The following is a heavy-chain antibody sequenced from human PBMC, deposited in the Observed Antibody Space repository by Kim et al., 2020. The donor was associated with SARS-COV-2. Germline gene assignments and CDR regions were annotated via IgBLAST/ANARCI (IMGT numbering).Heavy chain of an antibody. CDR1: GFTFRSYA. CDR2: ISDSDGRT. CDR3: AIDASGVVAATSYYYYGMDV. J-gene: IGHJ6*02. V-gene: IGHV3-23*01. Sequence: GGSLRLSCAASGFTFRSYAMSWVRQAPGKGLEWVSGISDSDGRTYYADSVKGRFTISRDNSKNTLYLQMNSLRAEDTAVYFCAIDASGVVAATSYYYYGMDVWGQGTTVTVSS. D-gene: IGHD2-15*01.